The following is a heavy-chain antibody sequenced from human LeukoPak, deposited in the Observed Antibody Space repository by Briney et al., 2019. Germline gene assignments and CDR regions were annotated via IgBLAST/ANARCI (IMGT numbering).Heavy chain of an antibody. V-gene: IGHV4-59*01. CDR1: GGSISSYY. CDR2: IYYSGST. D-gene: IGHD1-26*01. Sequence: PSETLSLTCTVSGGSISSYYWSWIRQPPGKGLEWIGYIYYSGSTNYNPSLKSRVTISVDTSKNQFSLKLSSVTAADTAVYYCARGLGATSLDYWGQGTLVTVSS. CDR3: ARGLGATSLDY. J-gene: IGHJ4*02.